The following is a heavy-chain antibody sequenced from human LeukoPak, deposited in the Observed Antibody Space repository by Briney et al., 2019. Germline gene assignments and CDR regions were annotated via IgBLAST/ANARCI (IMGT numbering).Heavy chain of an antibody. V-gene: IGHV1-69*01. D-gene: IGHD3-22*01. CDR1: GGTFSSYA. CDR2: ITPIFGTA. CDR3: ARDYYDSSGYYLDY. Sequence: GASVKVSCKASGGTFSSYAISWVRQAPGQGLEWMGGITPIFGTANYAQKFQGRVTITADESTSTAYMELSSLRSEDTAVYYCARDYYDSSGYYLDYWGQGTLVTVSS. J-gene: IGHJ4*02.